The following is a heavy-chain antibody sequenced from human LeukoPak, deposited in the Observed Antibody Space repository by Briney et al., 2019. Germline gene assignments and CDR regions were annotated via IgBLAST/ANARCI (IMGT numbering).Heavy chain of an antibody. V-gene: IGHV4-59*12. D-gene: IGHD2-2*01. CDR1: GGSISSYY. J-gene: IGHJ3*02. CDR3: ARERGVVPAALDAFDI. CDR2: IYYSGST. Sequence: SETLSLTCTVSGGSISSYYWSWIRQPPGKGLEWIGYIYYSGSTNYNPSLKSRVTISVDTSKNQFSLKLSSVTAADTAVYYCARERGVVPAALDAFDIWGQGTMVTVSS.